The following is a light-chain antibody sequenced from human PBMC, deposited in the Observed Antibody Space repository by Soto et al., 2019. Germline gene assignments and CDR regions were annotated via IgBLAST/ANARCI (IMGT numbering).Light chain of an antibody. V-gene: IGLV2-14*01. CDR1: SSDVGGYNY. J-gene: IGLJ1*01. CDR3: SSYTSSSTYV. CDR2: DVS. Sequence: QCDLTSAASVSSAAVEASSISSTGTSSDVGGYNYVSWYQQHPGKAPKLMIYDVSNRPSGVSNRFSGSKSGNTASLTISGLQAEDEADYYCSSYTSSSTYVFGTGTKVTVL.